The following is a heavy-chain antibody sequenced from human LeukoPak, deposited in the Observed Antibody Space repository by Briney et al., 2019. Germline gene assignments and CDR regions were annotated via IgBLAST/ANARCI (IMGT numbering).Heavy chain of an antibody. D-gene: IGHD2-2*01. CDR3: ARVQIGYLFDY. Sequence: PSETLSLTCTVSGGSISSYYWSWIRQPPGKGLEWIGYIYYSGSTNYNPSLKSRVTISVDTSKNQFSLKLSSVTAADTAVYYCARVQIGYLFDYWGQGTLVTVSS. CDR1: GGSISSYY. J-gene: IGHJ4*02. CDR2: IYYSGST. V-gene: IGHV4-59*01.